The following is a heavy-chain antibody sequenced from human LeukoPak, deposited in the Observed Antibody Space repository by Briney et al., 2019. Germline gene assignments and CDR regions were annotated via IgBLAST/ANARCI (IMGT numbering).Heavy chain of an antibody. CDR2: MYLSGTT. J-gene: IGHJ4*02. Sequence: SETLSLTCTVSGDSINSLDLWSWVRQPPGKGLEWIGEMYLSGTTHSNPSVKSRVTISIDKSKTQFFLNLSSVTAADTAVYYCAGLVGRYSSGLYYYYFDYWGQGTLVTVSS. V-gene: IGHV4-4*02. CDR1: GDSINSLDL. D-gene: IGHD3-22*01. CDR3: AGLVGRYSSGLYYYYFDY.